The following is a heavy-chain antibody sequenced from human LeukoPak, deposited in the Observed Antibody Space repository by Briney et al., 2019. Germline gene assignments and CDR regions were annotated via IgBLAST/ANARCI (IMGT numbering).Heavy chain of an antibody. CDR1: EYSFSSYW. Sequence: GESPKISCKGSEYSFSSYWIGWVRQMPGKGLEWMGIVYPGDSDTRYSPSLQGQVTFSADKSINTAYLQWNNLKASDTAMYYCARQGGDQAFDYWAREPWSPSPQ. CDR3: ARQGGDQAFDY. D-gene: IGHD2-21*02. J-gene: IGHJ4*02. CDR2: VYPGDSDT. V-gene: IGHV5-51*01.